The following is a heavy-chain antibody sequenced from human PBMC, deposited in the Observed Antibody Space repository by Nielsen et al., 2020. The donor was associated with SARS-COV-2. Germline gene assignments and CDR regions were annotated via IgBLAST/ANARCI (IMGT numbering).Heavy chain of an antibody. J-gene: IGHJ6*03. CDR2: IYYSGST. CDR3: ASLKTRYSSCMDV. CDR1: GGSISSSSYY. Sequence: SETLSLTCTVSGGSISSSSYYWGWIRQPPGKGLEWIGSIYYSGSTYYNPSLKSRVTISVDTSKNQFSLKLSSVTAADTAVYYCASLKTRYSSCMDVWGKGTTVTVSS. V-gene: IGHV4-39*01. D-gene: IGHD6-13*01.